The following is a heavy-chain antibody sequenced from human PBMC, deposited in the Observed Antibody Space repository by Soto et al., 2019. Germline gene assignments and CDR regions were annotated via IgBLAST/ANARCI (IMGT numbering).Heavy chain of an antibody. J-gene: IGHJ6*02. CDR3: AREAQLLHYYGMDV. Sequence: EVQLVESGGGLVQPGGSLRLSCAASGFTFSSYWMSWVRQAPGKGLEWVANIKQDGSEKYYVDSVKGRFTISRDNAKNSPYLQMNSLRAEATAVYYCAREAQLLHYYGMDVWGQGTMVTVSS. D-gene: IGHD2-2*01. CDR1: GFTFSSYW. V-gene: IGHV3-7*04. CDR2: IKQDGSEK.